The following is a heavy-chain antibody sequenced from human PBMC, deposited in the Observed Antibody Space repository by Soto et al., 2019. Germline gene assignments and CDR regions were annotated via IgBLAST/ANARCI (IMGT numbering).Heavy chain of an antibody. Sequence: SETLSLTCTVPGGSISSYYWSWIRQPPGKGLEWIGYIYYSGSTNYNPSLKSRVTISVDTSKNQFSLKLSSVTAADTAVYYCARWSGVRGVLDWFDPWGQGTLVTVSS. CDR2: IYYSGST. J-gene: IGHJ5*02. V-gene: IGHV4-59*01. CDR3: ARWSGVRGVLDWFDP. CDR1: GGSISSYY. D-gene: IGHD3-10*01.